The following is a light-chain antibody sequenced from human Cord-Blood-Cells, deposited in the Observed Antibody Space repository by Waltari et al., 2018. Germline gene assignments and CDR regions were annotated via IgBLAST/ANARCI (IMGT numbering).Light chain of an antibody. V-gene: IGLV2-14*01. CDR3: SSYTSSSTFNWV. CDR1: SSDVGGYNY. CDR2: DVS. Sequence: QSALTQPASVSGSPGQSITISCTGTSSDVGGYNYVSWYQQHPGKAPKLMIYDVSKRPLGFSNRFSGSKSGNTASLTISGLQAEDEADYYCSSYTSSSTFNWVFGGGTKLTVL. J-gene: IGLJ3*02.